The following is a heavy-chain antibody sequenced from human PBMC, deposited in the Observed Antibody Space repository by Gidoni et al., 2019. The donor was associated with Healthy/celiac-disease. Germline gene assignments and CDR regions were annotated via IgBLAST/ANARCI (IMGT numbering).Heavy chain of an antibody. CDR2: INHSGST. CDR3: ASCGSGSQNWFDP. D-gene: IGHD1-26*01. Sequence: QVQLQQWGAGLLKPSETLSLTCAVYGGSFSGYHWSWIRQPPGKGLEWIGEINHSGSTNYNPSLKGRVTISVDTSKNQFSRKLTSVTAADTAVYYCASCGSGSQNWFDPWGQGTLVTVSS. CDR1: GGSFSGYH. J-gene: IGHJ5*02. V-gene: IGHV4-34*01.